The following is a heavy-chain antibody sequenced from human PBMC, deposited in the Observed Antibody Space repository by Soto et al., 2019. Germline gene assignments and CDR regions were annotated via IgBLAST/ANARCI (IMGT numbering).Heavy chain of an antibody. Sequence: GASVKVSCKASGYTFARYGISWVRQAPGQGLEWMAWTSGNNDDTNFAQKFQGRVSLTTDPSTGTAYMELRSLRYDDTAVYYCARDERGTCTSTSCYYFDYWGQGTLVTVSS. CDR3: ARDERGTCTSTSCYYFDY. CDR2: TSGNNDDT. V-gene: IGHV1-18*04. CDR1: GYTFARYG. J-gene: IGHJ4*02. D-gene: IGHD2-2*01.